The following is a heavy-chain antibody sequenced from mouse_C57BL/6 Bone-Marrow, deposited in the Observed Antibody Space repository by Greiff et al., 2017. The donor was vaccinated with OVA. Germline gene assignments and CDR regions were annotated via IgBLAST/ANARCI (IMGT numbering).Heavy chain of an antibody. CDR3: ARDYYGTGDY. J-gene: IGHJ2*01. Sequence: VKLQESGAELARPGASVKLSCKASGYTFTSYGISWVKQRTGQGLEWIGEIYPRSGNTYYNEKFKGKATLTADKSSSTAYMELRSLTSEDSAVYFCARDYYGTGDYWGQGTTLTVSS. V-gene: IGHV1-81*01. CDR2: IYPRSGNT. D-gene: IGHD1-1*01. CDR1: GYTFTSYG.